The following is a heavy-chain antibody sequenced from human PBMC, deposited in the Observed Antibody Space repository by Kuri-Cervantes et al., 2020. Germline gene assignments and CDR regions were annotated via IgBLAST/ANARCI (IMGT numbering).Heavy chain of an antibody. CDR2: ISSDGTTT. V-gene: IGHV3-74*01. CDR3: ARARPAVAGSSHDPFDI. J-gene: IGHJ3*02. Sequence: GGSLRLSCAASGFTISTSWMHWVRQAPGKGLVWVSRISSDGTTTSYVDSVKGRSTISRDNAKNSLYLQMNSLRAEDTAVYYCARARPAVAGSSHDPFDIWGQGTMVTVSS. D-gene: IGHD6-19*01. CDR1: GFTISTSW.